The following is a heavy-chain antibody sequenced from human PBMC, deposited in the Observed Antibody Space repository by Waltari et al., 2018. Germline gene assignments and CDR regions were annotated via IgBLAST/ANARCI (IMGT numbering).Heavy chain of an antibody. J-gene: IGHJ4*02. CDR1: GFTFSSYS. D-gene: IGHD6-13*01. CDR2: ISSSSNTI. Sequence: EVQLVESGGGLVQPGGSLRLSCAASGFTFSSYSMNWVRQAPGKGLEWVSYISSSSNTIYSADPVKGRFTISRDNAKNSLYLQMNSLRAEDTAVYYCARDRSRGIAAAGMRGVPTFDYWGQGTLVTVSS. CDR3: ARDRSRGIAAAGMRGVPTFDY. V-gene: IGHV3-48*04.